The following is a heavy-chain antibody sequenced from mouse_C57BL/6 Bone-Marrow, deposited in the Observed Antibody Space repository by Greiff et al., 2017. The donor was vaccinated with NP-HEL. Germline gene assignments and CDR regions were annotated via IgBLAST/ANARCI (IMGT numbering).Heavy chain of an antibody. D-gene: IGHD2-4*01. J-gene: IGHJ3*01. CDR2: IYPGSGST. CDR3: AREDYDYDGGFAY. V-gene: IGHV1-55*01. Sequence: QVQLQQPGAELVKPGASVKMSCKASGYTFTSYWITWVKQRPGQGLEWIGDIYPGSGSTNYNEKFKSKATLTVDPSSSPAYMQLISLTSEDSAVYYCAREDYDYDGGFAYGGQGTLVTVSA. CDR1: GYTFTSYW.